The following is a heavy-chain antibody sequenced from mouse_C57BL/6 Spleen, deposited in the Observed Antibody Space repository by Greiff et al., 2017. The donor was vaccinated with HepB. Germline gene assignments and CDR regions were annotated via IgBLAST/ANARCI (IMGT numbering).Heavy chain of an antibody. V-gene: IGHV1-82*01. D-gene: IGHD3-2*02. J-gene: IGHJ2*01. Sequence: QVQLQQSGPELVKPGASVKISCKASGYAFSSSWMNGVKQRPGKGLEWIGRIYPGDGDTNYNGKFKGQATLTADKSSSTAYMQLSSLTSEDSAVYFCARRETAQVPYFDYWGQGTTLTVSS. CDR3: ARRETAQVPYFDY. CDR1: GYAFSSSW. CDR2: IYPGDGDT.